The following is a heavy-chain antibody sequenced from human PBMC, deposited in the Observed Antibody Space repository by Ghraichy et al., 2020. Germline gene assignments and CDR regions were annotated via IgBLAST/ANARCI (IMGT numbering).Heavy chain of an antibody. CDR1: GFIVSSHY. Sequence: GGSLRLSCSASGFIVSSHYMAWVRQAPGKGLEWASTIYTSGTTYYTDSVKGRFTISRDTSKNTIDLQMSSLRVEDTAVYFCARRASGGYHLDHWGQGTLVTVSS. D-gene: IGHD1-26*01. CDR2: IYTSGTT. V-gene: IGHV3-66*04. CDR3: ARRASGGYHLDH. J-gene: IGHJ4*02.